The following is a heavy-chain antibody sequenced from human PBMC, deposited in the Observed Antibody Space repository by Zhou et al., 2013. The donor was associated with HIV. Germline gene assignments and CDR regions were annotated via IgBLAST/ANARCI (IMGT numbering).Heavy chain of an antibody. D-gene: IGHD7-27*01. CDR2: INPNSGGTMAWLNPNSGGT. V-gene: IGHV1-2*02. J-gene: IGHJ4*02. CDR1: GYTFTGYY. Sequence: QVQLVQSGAEVKKPGASVKVSCKTSGYTFTGYYIHWVRQAPGQGLEWMGWINPNSGGTMAWLNPNSGGTNYAPKFQDRVTMTRDTSINTAYMELSGLRSADTAVYYCARGTGDFAGVPFDYWGQGTLVTVSS. CDR3: ARGTGDFAGVPFDY.